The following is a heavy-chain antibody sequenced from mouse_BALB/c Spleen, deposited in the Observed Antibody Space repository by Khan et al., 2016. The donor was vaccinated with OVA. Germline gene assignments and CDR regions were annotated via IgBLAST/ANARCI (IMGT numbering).Heavy chain of an antibody. CDR2: IYPGRGDT. J-gene: IGHJ3*01. Sequence: QVQLKQSGPELVKPGASVKMSCKASGYTFTDYVLTWVKQRTGQGLEWIGEIYPGRGDTYYNEKFKGKATLTADKSSDTAYMQLSSLTSEDSAVYFGARGGYGTSGAFWGQGTLVTVSA. V-gene: IGHV1-77*01. D-gene: IGHD1-1*01. CDR3: ARGGYGTSGAF. CDR1: GYTFTDYV.